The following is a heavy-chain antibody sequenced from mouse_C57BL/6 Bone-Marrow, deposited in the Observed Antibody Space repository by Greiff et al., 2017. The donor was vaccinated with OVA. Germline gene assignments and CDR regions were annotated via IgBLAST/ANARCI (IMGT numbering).Heavy chain of an antibody. V-gene: IGHV1-22*01. Sequence: VQLQQSGPELVKPGASVKMSCKASGYTFTDYNMHWVKQSHGKSLEWIGYINPNNGGTSYNQKFKGKATLTVNKSYSTAYMELRSLTSEDSAVYYCARREHYYGSIYGERYYAKDYWGQGTSVTVSS. CDR2: INPNNGGT. J-gene: IGHJ4*01. CDR3: ARREHYYGSIYGERYYAKDY. D-gene: IGHD1-1*01. CDR1: GYTFTDYN.